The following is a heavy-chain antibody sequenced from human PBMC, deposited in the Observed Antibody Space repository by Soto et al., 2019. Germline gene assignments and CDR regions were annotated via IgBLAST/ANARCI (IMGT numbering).Heavy chain of an antibody. CDR2: IIPIFGTA. J-gene: IGHJ6*02. CDR3: ATRPEARIICSGGSCYADIYYYYGMDV. CDR1: GGTFSSYA. D-gene: IGHD2-15*01. V-gene: IGHV1-69*06. Sequence: SVKVSCKASGGTFSSYAISWVRQAPGQGLEWMGGIIPIFGTANYAQKFQGRVTMTADTSTSTAYMELRSLRSDDTAVYYCATRPEARIICSGGSCYADIYYYYGMDVWGQGTTVTVSS.